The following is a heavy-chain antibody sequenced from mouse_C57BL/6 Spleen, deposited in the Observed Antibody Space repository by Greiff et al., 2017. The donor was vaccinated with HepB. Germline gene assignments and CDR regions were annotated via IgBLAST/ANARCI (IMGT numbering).Heavy chain of an antibody. D-gene: IGHD4-1*01. Sequence: EVKLVESGGGFVQPGGSMKLSCVASGFTFSNYWMNWVRQSPEKGLEWVAQIRLKSDNYATHYAESVKGRFTISRDDSKSSVYLQMNNLRAADTGIYYCTGLGRGYFDDWGTGTTVTVSS. CDR2: IRLKSDNYAT. CDR3: TGLGRGYFDD. V-gene: IGHV6-3*01. CDR1: GFTFSNYW. J-gene: IGHJ1*03.